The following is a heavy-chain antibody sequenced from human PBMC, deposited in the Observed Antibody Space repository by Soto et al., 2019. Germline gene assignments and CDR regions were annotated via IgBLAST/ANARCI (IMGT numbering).Heavy chain of an antibody. D-gene: IGHD3-3*01. J-gene: IGHJ4*02. CDR3: AKVTVPDFWSGYYIVFFDY. CDR1: GFTFSSYA. CDR2: ISGSGGST. V-gene: IGHV3-23*01. Sequence: GGSLRLSCAASGFTFSSYAMSWVRQAPGKGLEWVSAISGSGGSTYYADSVKGRFTISRDNSKNTLYLQMNSLRAEDTAVYYCAKVTVPDFWSGYYIVFFDYWGQGTLVTVSS.